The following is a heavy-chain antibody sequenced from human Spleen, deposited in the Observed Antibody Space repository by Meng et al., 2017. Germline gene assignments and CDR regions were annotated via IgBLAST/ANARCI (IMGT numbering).Heavy chain of an antibody. CDR2: INTDASIT. J-gene: IGHJ3*02. Sequence: GESLKISCAASGFTFSSYNMHWVRQTPGEGLVWVSRINTDASITTYADSVKGRFTISRDNAKNSLYLQMNSLRAEDTAVYYCARVGYYYDSSGYIYRAFDIWGQGTMVTVSS. CDR1: GFTFSSYN. CDR3: ARVGYYYDSSGYIYRAFDI. V-gene: IGHV3-74*03. D-gene: IGHD3-22*01.